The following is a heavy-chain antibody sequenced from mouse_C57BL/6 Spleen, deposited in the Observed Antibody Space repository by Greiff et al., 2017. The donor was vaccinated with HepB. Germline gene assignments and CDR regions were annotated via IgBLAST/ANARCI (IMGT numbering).Heavy chain of an antibody. CDR2: ISSGGSYT. CDR3: ARVGMDWFAY. J-gene: IGHJ3*01. CDR1: GFTFSSYG. V-gene: IGHV5-6*01. Sequence: EVKLVESGGDLVKPGGSLKLSCAASGFTFSSYGMSWVRQTPDKRLEWVATISSGGSYTYYPDSVKGRFTISRDNAKNTLYLQMSSLKSEDTAMYYCARVGMDWFAYWGQGTLVTVSA.